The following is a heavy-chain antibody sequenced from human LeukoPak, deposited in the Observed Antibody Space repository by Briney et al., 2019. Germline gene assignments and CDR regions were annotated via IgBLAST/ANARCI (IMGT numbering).Heavy chain of an antibody. CDR2: VYFSGNT. D-gene: IGHD3-10*01. CDR3: ARDSRGYHGSGQYAFDI. CDR1: GDSISSGGYY. V-gene: IGHV4-31*03. J-gene: IGHJ3*02. Sequence: PSQTLSLTCTVSGDSISSGGYYWSWIRQHPGKGLEWIGYVYFSGNTNYNPSLRSRLSISVDTPKNQFSLKLSSVTAADTAVYYCARDSRGYHGSGQYAFDIWGQGTMVTVSS.